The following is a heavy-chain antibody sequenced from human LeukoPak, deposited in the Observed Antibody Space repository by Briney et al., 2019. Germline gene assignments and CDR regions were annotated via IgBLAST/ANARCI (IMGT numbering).Heavy chain of an antibody. CDR2: IHYSGST. J-gene: IGHJ4*02. CDR1: GYSISTGNH. Sequence: SETLSLTCAVAGYSISTGNHWGWIRQSPEKGLEWIGSIHYSGSTLYNPSLKSRVTISIDTPKNQFSLRLNSVTAADTAVYYCASLGGYQNGNFDFWGQGTLVTVSS. V-gene: IGHV4-38-2*01. CDR3: ASLGGYQNGNFDF. D-gene: IGHD3-16*01.